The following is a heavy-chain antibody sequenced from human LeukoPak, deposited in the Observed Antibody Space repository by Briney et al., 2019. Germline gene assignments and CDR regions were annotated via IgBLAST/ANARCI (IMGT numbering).Heavy chain of an antibody. CDR1: GGSISSGSYY. V-gene: IGHV4-61*02. J-gene: IGHJ5*02. Sequence: KPSETLSLTCTVSGGSISSGSYYWSWIRQPAGQGLEYIGRMYTSGSTNYNPSLKSRVTISVDTSKNQFSLKLSSVTAADTAVYYCAKDGGRYCSGGSCYPINWFDPWGQGTLVTVSS. D-gene: IGHD2-15*01. CDR2: MYTSGST. CDR3: AKDGGRYCSGGSCYPINWFDP.